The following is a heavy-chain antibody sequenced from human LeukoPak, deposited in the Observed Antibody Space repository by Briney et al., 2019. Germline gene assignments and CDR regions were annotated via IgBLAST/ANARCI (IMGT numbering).Heavy chain of an antibody. CDR3: ARTSTVTVYYFDY. CDR2: IIPIFGTA. Sequence: ASVKVSCKASGGTFSSYAISWVRQAPGQGLEWMGGIIPIFGTANYAQKFQGRVTITADKSTSTAYMELSSLRSEDTAVYYCARTSTVTVYYFDYWGQGTLVTVSS. CDR1: GGTFSSYA. V-gene: IGHV1-69*06. J-gene: IGHJ4*02. D-gene: IGHD4-17*01.